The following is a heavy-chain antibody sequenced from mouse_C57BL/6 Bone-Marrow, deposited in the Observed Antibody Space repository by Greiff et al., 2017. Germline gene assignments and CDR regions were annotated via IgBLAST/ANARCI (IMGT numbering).Heavy chain of an antibody. CDR2: IDPENGDT. V-gene: IGHV14-4*01. D-gene: IGHD1-1*02. Sequence: VQLQQSGAELVRPGASVKLSCTASGFNIKDDYMHWVKQSPEQGLEWIGWIDPENGDTEYASKFQGKATITADTSSNTAYLQLSSLTSEDTAVYYCTKGGLWPFDYWGQGTTLTVSS. J-gene: IGHJ2*01. CDR3: TKGGLWPFDY. CDR1: GFNIKDDY.